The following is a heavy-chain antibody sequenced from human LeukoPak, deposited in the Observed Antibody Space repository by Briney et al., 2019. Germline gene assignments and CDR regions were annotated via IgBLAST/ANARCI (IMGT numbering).Heavy chain of an antibody. CDR2: IRYDG. D-gene: IGHD2-2*01. J-gene: IGHJ4*02. CDR3: AKGTYNYFDS. V-gene: IGHV3-30*02. CDR1: GFSFSSYG. Sequence: PGGSLRLSCAASGFSFSSYGLHWVRQAPGKGLEWVAFIRYDGNYADSVEGRFTISRDNSKNTLSLQMNSLGAEDTAVYYCAKGTYNYFDSWGQGTLVTVSS.